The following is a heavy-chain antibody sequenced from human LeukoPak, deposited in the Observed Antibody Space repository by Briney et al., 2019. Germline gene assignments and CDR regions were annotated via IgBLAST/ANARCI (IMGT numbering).Heavy chain of an antibody. D-gene: IGHD3-3*01. CDR1: GGSISSYY. CDR3: ARGDFWIGYSPDTYYYYMDV. Sequence: PSETLSLTCTVSGGSISSYYWSWIRQPAGKGLEWIGRIYTSGSTNYNPSLKSRVTISVDKSKNQFSLKLSSVTAADTAVYYCARGDFWIGYSPDTYYYYMDVWGKGTTVTVSS. V-gene: IGHV4-4*07. J-gene: IGHJ6*03. CDR2: IYTSGST.